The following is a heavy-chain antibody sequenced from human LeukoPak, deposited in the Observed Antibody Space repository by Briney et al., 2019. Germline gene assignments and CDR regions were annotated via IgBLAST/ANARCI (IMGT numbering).Heavy chain of an antibody. CDR2: IRSKVYAGTT. CDR3: SRVLIDGWIQLWLGY. J-gene: IGHJ4*02. V-gene: IGHV3-49*04. Sequence: GGSLRLSCRTSGFNFGDYAMSWVRQAPGKGLEWVGSIRSKVYAGTTEYAASVRGRFTISRDDSKSIAYLQMNSLKTEDTAVYFCSRVLIDGWIQLWLGYWGQGTLVAVSS. D-gene: IGHD5-18*01. CDR1: GFNFGDYA.